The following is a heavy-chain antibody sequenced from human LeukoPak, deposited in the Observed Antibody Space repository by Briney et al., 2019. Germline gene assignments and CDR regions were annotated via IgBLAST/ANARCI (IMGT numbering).Heavy chain of an antibody. V-gene: IGHV3-66*02. J-gene: IGHJ3*02. CDR2: IYSGGST. D-gene: IGHD1-26*01. Sequence: PGGSLRLSCAASGFTVSSNYMSWVRQAPGKGLEWVSVIYSGGSTYYADSVKGRFTISRGNSKDTLYLQMNSLRVEDTAVYYCASSSGPDAFDIWGQGTMVTVSS. CDR3: ASSSGPDAFDI. CDR1: GFTVSSNY.